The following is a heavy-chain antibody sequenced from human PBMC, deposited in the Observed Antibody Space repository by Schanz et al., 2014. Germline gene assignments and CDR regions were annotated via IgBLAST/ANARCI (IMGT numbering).Heavy chain of an antibody. CDR3: ARGYSGYSHFDY. V-gene: IGHV7-4-1*02. Sequence: QVQLVQSGSELKKPGASVKVSCKASGYTFTSFAMNWVRQAPGQGLEWMGWINTNNGDPTYAQGFTGRFVYTLDASVTTAYLEISSLKAEDTAVYYCARGYSGYSHFDYGGQGALVTVSS. CDR2: INTNNGDP. J-gene: IGHJ4*02. D-gene: IGHD5-12*01. CDR1: GYTFTSFA.